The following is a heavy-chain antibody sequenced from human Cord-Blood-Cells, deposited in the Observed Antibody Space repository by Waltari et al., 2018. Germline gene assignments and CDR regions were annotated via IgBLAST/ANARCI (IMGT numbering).Heavy chain of an antibody. D-gene: IGHD3-3*01. Sequence: QLQLQESGPGLVKPSETLSLTCTVSGGSISSSSYYWGWIRQPPGKGLEWIGSIYYSGSTYYNPSLKSRVTISVDTSKNQFSLKLSSVTAADTAVYYCASRWAYDFWSGYYFDYWGLGTLVTVSS. CDR2: IYYSGST. CDR3: ASRWAYDFWSGYYFDY. J-gene: IGHJ4*02. V-gene: IGHV4-39*01. CDR1: GGSISSSSYY.